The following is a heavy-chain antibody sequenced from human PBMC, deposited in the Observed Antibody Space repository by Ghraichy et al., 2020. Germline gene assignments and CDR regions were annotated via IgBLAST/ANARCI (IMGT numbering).Heavy chain of an antibody. D-gene: IGHD3-16*02. CDR3: ARKGAIMITFGGVIVPGFDY. V-gene: IGHV1-3*01. J-gene: IGHJ4*02. CDR1: GYTFTSYA. Sequence: ASVKVSCKASGYTFTSYAMHWVRQAPGQRLEWMGWINAGNGNTKYSQKFQGRVTITRDTSASTAYMELSSLRSEDTAVYYCARKGAIMITFGGVIVPGFDYWGQGTLVTVSS. CDR2: INAGNGNT.